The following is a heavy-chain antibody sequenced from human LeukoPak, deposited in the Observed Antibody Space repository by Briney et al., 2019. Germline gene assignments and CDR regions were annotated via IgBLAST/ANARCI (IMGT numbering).Heavy chain of an antibody. CDR3: ARVSSIQYYDFWSGYPPGFDY. Sequence: PGGSLRLSCAASGFTFSSYWMHWVRQAPGKGLVWVSRINSDGSSTSYADSVKGRFTISRDNAKNTLYLQMNSLRAEDTAVYYCARVSSIQYYDFWSGYPPGFDYWGQGTLVTVSS. J-gene: IGHJ4*02. CDR1: GFTFSSYW. D-gene: IGHD3-3*01. V-gene: IGHV3-74*01. CDR2: INSDGSST.